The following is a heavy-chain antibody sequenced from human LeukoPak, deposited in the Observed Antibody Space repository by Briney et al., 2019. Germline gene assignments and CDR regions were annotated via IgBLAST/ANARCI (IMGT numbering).Heavy chain of an antibody. Sequence: GASVKVSCKASGYTFTSYGISWVRQAPGQGLEWMGWINPNSGGTNYAQKFQGRVTMTGDTSISTVYMQLSWLTSDDTAVYYCARSYNWNDVDYSYYMDVWGKGTTVTVSS. D-gene: IGHD1-1*01. J-gene: IGHJ6*03. V-gene: IGHV1-2*02. CDR1: GYTFTSYG. CDR3: ARSYNWNDVDYSYYMDV. CDR2: INPNSGGT.